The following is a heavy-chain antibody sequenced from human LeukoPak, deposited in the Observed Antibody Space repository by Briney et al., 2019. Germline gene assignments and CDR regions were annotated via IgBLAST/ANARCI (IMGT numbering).Heavy chain of an antibody. J-gene: IGHJ3*02. Sequence: SETLSLTCTVSGHSISSGYYWGWIRQPPGKGLEWIGSIYHSGSTYYNPSLKSRVTMSVDTSKNQFSLKLSSVTAADTAVYYCARGYGDYTYAFDIWGQGTMVTVSS. CDR3: ARGYGDYTYAFDI. V-gene: IGHV4-38-2*02. CDR1: GHSISSGYY. D-gene: IGHD4-17*01. CDR2: IYHSGST.